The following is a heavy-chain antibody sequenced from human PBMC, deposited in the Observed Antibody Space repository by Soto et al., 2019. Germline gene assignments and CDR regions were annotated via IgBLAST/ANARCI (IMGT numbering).Heavy chain of an antibody. D-gene: IGHD3-22*01. CDR1: GGSISSYY. Sequence: SETLSLTCTVSGGSISSYYWSWIRQPPGKGLEWIGYIYYSGSTNYNPSLKSRVTISVDTSKNQFSLKLSSVTAADTAVYHCARDRSWLPDSSGYYHYGMDVWGQGTTVTVSS. J-gene: IGHJ6*02. CDR3: ARDRSWLPDSSGYYHYGMDV. V-gene: IGHV4-59*01. CDR2: IYYSGST.